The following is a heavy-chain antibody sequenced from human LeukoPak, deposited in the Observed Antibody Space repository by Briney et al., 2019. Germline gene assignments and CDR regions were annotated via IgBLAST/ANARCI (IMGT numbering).Heavy chain of an antibody. CDR3: AREVYSGSYYFDY. J-gene: IGHJ4*02. V-gene: IGHV3-64*01. CDR1: GFTFSSYA. CDR2: ISSNGGST. D-gene: IGHD1-26*01. Sequence: SGGSLRLPCAASGFTFSSYAMHWVRQAPGKGLEYVSAISSNGGSTYYANPVKGRFTISRDNSKNTLYLQMGSLRAEDMAVYYCAREVYSGSYYFDYWGQGTLVTVSS.